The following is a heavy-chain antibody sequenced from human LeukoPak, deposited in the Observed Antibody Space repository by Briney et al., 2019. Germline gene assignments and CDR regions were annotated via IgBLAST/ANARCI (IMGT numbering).Heavy chain of an antibody. V-gene: IGHV1-18*01. CDR2: INAYNSST. CDR3: ARESFCRGGSCSYGMDV. J-gene: IGHJ6*02. D-gene: IGHD2-15*01. Sequence: ASVTVSCKASGYTFTSFGISWVRQAPGQGLEWMGWINAYNSSTNYAQKFQGRVTMTTDTSTSTAYMELRSLRSDDTAVYYCARESFCRGGSCSYGMDVWGQGTTVTVSS. CDR1: GYTFTSFG.